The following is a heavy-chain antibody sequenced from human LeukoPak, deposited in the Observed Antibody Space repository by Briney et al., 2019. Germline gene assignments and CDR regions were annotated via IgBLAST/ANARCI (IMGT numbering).Heavy chain of an antibody. CDR2: IKQDGSEK. Sequence: GGSLRLSCAASGFTFSSYWMSWVRQAPGKGLEWVANIKQDGSEKYYVDSVKDRFTISRDNPKNSLYLQMTSLRAEDTAVYYCEREGYDFWSGWAYYYYGMDVWGQGTTVTVSS. J-gene: IGHJ6*02. CDR3: EREGYDFWSGWAYYYYGMDV. V-gene: IGHV3-7*01. D-gene: IGHD3-3*01. CDR1: GFTFSSYW.